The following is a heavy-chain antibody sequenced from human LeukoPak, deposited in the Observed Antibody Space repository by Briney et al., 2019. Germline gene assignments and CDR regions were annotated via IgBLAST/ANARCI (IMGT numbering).Heavy chain of an antibody. CDR2: IYTSGST. CDR1: GGSISSYY. D-gene: IGHD5-24*01. J-gene: IGHJ4*02. V-gene: IGHV4-4*07. Sequence: SETLSLTCTVSGGSISSYYWSWIRQPAGKGLEWIGRIYTSGSTNYNPSLKSRVTMSVDTSKNQFSLKLSSVTAADTAVYYCAREAVKGRWLQKLYYFDYWGQGTLVTVSS. CDR3: AREAVKGRWLQKLYYFDY.